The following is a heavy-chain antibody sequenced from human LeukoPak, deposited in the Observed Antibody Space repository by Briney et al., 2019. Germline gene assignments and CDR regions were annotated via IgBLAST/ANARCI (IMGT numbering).Heavy chain of an antibody. D-gene: IGHD3-16*02. Sequence: PGGSLRLSCAASGFTVSSNYMSWVRQAPGKGLEWVSVIYSGGSTYYADSVKGRFTISRDNSKNTLNLQMNSLRAEDTAVYYCASGVFTVWGSYRRDYWGQGTLVTISS. CDR3: ASGVFTVWGSYRRDY. J-gene: IGHJ4*02. V-gene: IGHV3-53*01. CDR2: IYSGGST. CDR1: GFTVSSNY.